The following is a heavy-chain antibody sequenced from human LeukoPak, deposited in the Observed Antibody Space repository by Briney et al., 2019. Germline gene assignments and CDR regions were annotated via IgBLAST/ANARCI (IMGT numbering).Heavy chain of an antibody. J-gene: IGHJ4*02. Sequence: GGSLRLSCAASGFTFSTYAMTWVRQAPGKGLEWVSGINSNGDEIYYADCVRGRFTISRDNSNNALYLQMDSLRAEDTAVYYCANWIGSSSRDYWGQGTLVTVSS. CDR3: ANWIGSSSRDY. D-gene: IGHD6-6*01. CDR2: INSNGDEI. V-gene: IGHV3-23*01. CDR1: GFTFSTYA.